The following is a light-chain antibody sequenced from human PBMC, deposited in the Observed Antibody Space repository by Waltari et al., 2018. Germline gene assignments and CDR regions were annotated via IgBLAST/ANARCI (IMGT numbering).Light chain of an antibody. J-gene: IGKJ1*01. CDR2: DAS. Sequence: DNQMTQSPSTLSASVGDRVTITCRASQSISRWLAWYQQKPGKAPTILSYDASNLESGVPSRFSGSGSGTEFTLTISSLQPDDFATYYCQQYNGAFGQGTKVEIK. CDR3: QQYNGA. V-gene: IGKV1-5*03. CDR1: QSISRW.